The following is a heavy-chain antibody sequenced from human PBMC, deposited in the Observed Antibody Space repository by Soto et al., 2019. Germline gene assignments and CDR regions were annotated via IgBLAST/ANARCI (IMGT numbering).Heavy chain of an antibody. Sequence: QVQLQESGPGLVKPSQTLSLTCTVSGGSISSGDYYWSWIRQLPGKDLEWIAYIYYNGNTYYTPSLKSRATISLYTSSNRFFVILNSVTAADTAVYYCARDVGSSPGHGHPHYFDSCGQGTLVTVSS. CDR3: ARDVGSSPGHGHPHYFDS. CDR1: GGSISSGDYY. J-gene: IGHJ4*02. V-gene: IGHV4-31*03. D-gene: IGHD2-2*01. CDR2: IYYNGNT.